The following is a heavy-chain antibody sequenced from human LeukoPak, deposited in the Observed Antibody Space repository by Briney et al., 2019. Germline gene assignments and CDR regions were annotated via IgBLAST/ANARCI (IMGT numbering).Heavy chain of an antibody. D-gene: IGHD1-1*01. J-gene: IGHJ4*02. Sequence: ASVKVSCKASGHKFTDYYLHWVRQAPGQGLEWMGWIHPGTGDPNYAQKFQGRVTVTRDTSISTVYMELIRLRSDDPAVYYCASYAAGYNWLKVWGQGTLVTVSS. CDR3: ASYAAGYNWLKV. V-gene: IGHV1-2*02. CDR1: GHKFTDYY. CDR2: IHPGTGDP.